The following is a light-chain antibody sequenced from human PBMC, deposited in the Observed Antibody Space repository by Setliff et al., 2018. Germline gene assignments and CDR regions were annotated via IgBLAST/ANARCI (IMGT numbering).Light chain of an antibody. CDR3: SSYAGSNTPYV. J-gene: IGLJ1*01. CDR2: EVS. Sequence: QSALAQPRSVSGSPGQSVTISCTGTSSDVGGYNYVSWYQQHPGKAPKLMIYEVSKRPSGVPDRFSGSKSGNTASLTVSGLQAEDEADYYCSSYAGSNTPYVFGTGTKGTVL. V-gene: IGLV2-11*01. CDR1: SSDVGGYNY.